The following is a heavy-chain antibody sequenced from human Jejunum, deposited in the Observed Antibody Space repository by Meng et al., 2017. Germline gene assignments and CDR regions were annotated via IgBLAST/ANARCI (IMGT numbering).Heavy chain of an antibody. J-gene: IGHJ4*02. V-gene: IGHV4-39*01. Sequence: QLQLQESGPGLVKPSETLSLTCTVSGDSISSSSYYWGWIRQPPGKGLEWIGSMYYSGGTYYNPSLKSRATISVDASKNQFSLKLSSVTAADTAVYYCARSFWNYYYIDYWGQGALVTVSS. D-gene: IGHD3-3*01. CDR3: ARSFWNYYYIDY. CDR1: GDSISSSSYY. CDR2: MYYSGGT.